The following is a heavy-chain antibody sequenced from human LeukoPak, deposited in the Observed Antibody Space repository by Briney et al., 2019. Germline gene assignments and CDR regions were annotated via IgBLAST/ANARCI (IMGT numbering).Heavy chain of an antibody. D-gene: IGHD1-26*01. CDR2: ISGSGGST. CDR3: ARQVGPDY. Sequence: GGTLTLSCSASGFTFSNYGMTWVRQAPGKGLEWVSAISGSGGSTYYADSVEGRFTISRDNSKNTLYLQMNSLRAEDTAVYYCARQVGPDYWGQGTLVTVSS. V-gene: IGHV3-23*01. CDR1: GFTFSNYG. J-gene: IGHJ4*02.